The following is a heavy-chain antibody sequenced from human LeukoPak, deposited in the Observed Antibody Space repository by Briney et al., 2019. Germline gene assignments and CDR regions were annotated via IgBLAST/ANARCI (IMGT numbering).Heavy chain of an antibody. CDR1: GGTFSSYA. CDR2: IIPIFGTA. CDR3: ARANTYCSSTSCYNPLDAFDI. J-gene: IGHJ3*02. Sequence: SVKVSCKASGGTFSSYAISWVRQAPGQGLEWMGGIIPIFGTANYAQKFQGRVTITADESTSTAYMELSSLRSEDTAVYYCARANTYCSSTSCYNPLDAFDIWGQGTMVTVSS. D-gene: IGHD2-2*02. V-gene: IGHV1-69*13.